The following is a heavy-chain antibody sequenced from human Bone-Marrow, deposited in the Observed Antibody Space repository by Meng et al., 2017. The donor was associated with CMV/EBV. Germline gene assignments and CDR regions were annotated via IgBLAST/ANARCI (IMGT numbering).Heavy chain of an antibody. CDR1: GFTLSSYS. CDR2: ISGSGDYI. Sequence: GGSLRLSCAASGFTLSSYSLSWVRLAPGKGLEWVSYISGSGDYIYYADSVKGRFTISRDNVNSSLYLQMHSLRDDDTAIYYCARGGGWGTTACFDYWGHGSLVTVSS. J-gene: IGHJ4*01. CDR3: ARGGGWGTTACFDY. V-gene: IGHV3-21*01. D-gene: IGHD1-1*01.